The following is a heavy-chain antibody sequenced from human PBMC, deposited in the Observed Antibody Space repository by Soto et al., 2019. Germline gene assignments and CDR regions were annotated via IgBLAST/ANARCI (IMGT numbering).Heavy chain of an antibody. CDR3: PIAAILGYHYAMDV. Sequence: ASENVSHLPSAYTFNNYYIHWVRQAPAQGLEGMGIDNPSSGFVTHAPKFQDRATMTRDTSTSTPYMEQSSLRSDATAGHDRPIAAILGYHYAMDVWGQGTMVTVSS. CDR2: DNPSSGFV. CDR1: AYTFNNYY. D-gene: IGHD2-15*01. J-gene: IGHJ6*02. V-gene: IGHV1-46*02.